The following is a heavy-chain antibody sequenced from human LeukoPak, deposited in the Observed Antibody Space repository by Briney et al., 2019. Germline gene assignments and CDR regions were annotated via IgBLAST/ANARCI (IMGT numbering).Heavy chain of an antibody. CDR2: IKQDGSEK. J-gene: IGHJ4*02. D-gene: IGHD6-13*01. Sequence: GGSLRLSCAASEFIFSGYWMNWVRQAPGKGLEWVANIKQDGSEKQYVDSVRGRFTISRDNAENSLYLQMNSLRVEDTAVYYCARDGFVGAADYWGQGTLVTVSS. V-gene: IGHV3-7*01. CDR3: ARDGFVGAADY. CDR1: EFIFSGYW.